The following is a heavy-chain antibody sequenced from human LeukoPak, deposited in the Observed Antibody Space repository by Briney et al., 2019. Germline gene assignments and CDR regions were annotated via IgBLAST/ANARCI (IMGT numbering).Heavy chain of an antibody. Sequence: GGSLRLSCAASGFTFSSYAMSWVRQAPGKGLEWVSAISGSGGSTCYADSVKGRFTISRDNSRDTLYLQMNSLRAEDTAVYYCAKGYYDYVWGSYYFDYWGQGTLVTVSS. V-gene: IGHV3-23*01. D-gene: IGHD3-16*01. CDR2: ISGSGGST. CDR1: GFTFSSYA. J-gene: IGHJ4*02. CDR3: AKGYYDYVWGSYYFDY.